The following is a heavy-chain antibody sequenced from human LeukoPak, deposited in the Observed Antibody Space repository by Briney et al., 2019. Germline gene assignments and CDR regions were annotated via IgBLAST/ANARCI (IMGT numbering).Heavy chain of an antibody. J-gene: IGHJ6*02. CDR2: IYYSGST. D-gene: IGHD4-23*01. V-gene: IGHV4-59*08. Sequence: SETLSLTCTVSGGSISSYYWSWVRQPPGKGLEWVGYIYYSGSTNYNTSLKSRVTISVDTSKNQFSLKLSSVTAADTAVYYCARLHKEGNYYYYYGMDVWGQGTTVTVSS. CDR1: GGSISSYY. CDR3: ARLHKEGNYYYYYGMDV.